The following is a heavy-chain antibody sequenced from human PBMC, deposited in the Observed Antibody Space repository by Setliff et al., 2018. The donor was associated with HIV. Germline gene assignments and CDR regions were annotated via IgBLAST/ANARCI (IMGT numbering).Heavy chain of an antibody. D-gene: IGHD6-19*01. V-gene: IGHV4-30-4*01. CDR2: FMYTDIHYVNYLN. Sequence: SETLSLTCAVSGASFVGDNHWSWIRQTPERGLEWIAYFMYTDIHYVNYLNYRNPSLASRLSISVDKSKNQFSLTLSSVTAADTAVYYCDRARSDWYNVRPYYFDLWGQGTPVTVSS. CDR3: DRARSDWYNVRPYYFDL. J-gene: IGHJ4*02. CDR1: GASFVGDNH.